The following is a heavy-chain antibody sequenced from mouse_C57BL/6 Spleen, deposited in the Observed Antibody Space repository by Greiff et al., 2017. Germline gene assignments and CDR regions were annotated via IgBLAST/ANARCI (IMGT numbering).Heavy chain of an antibody. D-gene: IGHD2-3*01. CDR2: IWSGGST. CDR3: ARGVDGYFAWFAY. Sequence: VKLMESGPGLVQPSQSLSITCTVSGFSLTSYGVHWVRQSPGKGLEWLGVIWSGGSTDYNAAFISRLSISKDNSKSQVFFKMNSLQADDTAIYYCARGVDGYFAWFAYWGQGTLVTVSA. V-gene: IGHV2-2*01. J-gene: IGHJ3*01. CDR1: GFSLTSYG.